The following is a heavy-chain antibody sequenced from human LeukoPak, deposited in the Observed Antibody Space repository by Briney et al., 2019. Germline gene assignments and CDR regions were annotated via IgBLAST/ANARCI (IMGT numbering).Heavy chain of an antibody. D-gene: IGHD4-11*01. CDR1: GFTFSSYA. V-gene: IGHV3-48*01. CDR3: AKGAYTVTDTGPVDY. J-gene: IGHJ4*02. Sequence: GGSLRLSCAASGFTFSSYAMHWVRQAPGKGLEWVSYISSSSSTIYYADSVKGRFTISRDNSKNTLYLQMNSLRAEDTAVYYCAKGAYTVTDTGPVDYWGQGTLVTVSS. CDR2: ISSSSSTI.